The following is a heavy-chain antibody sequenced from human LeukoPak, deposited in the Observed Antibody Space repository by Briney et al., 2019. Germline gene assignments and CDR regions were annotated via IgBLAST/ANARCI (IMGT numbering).Heavy chain of an antibody. D-gene: IGHD4-23*01. CDR3: GRDYGANSPFFDY. J-gene: IGHJ4*02. Sequence: SETLSLTCTVSGGSFSGYYWSWIRQPPGKGLEWIGYIHYSVSTNYNPSLKSRVSLSVDTSKNQFSLKLSSVTAADTALYYCGRDYGANSPFFDYWGQGTLVTVSS. CDR1: GGSFSGYY. CDR2: IHYSVST. V-gene: IGHV4-59*01.